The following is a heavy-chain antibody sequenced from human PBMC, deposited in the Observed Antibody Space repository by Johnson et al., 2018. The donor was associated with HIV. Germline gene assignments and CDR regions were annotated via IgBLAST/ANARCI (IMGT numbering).Heavy chain of an antibody. D-gene: IGHD3-10*01. J-gene: IGHJ3*02. CDR1: GFTFSSYA. CDR3: ARVQLLADDVFNI. Sequence: VQLVESGGGVVQPGRSLRLSCAASGFTFSSYAMTWVRQAPGKGLEWVSSISGNGGTTYYADSVKGRFTISRDNSKNTLYLQMDSLGAEDTAVYYCARVQLLADDVFNIWGQGTMVTVSS. V-gene: IGHV3-23*04. CDR2: ISGNGGTT.